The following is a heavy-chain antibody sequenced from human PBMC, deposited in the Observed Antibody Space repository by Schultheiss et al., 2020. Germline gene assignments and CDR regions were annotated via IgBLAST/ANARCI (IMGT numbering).Heavy chain of an antibody. CDR1: GFTFSSYS. J-gene: IGHJ3*02. V-gene: IGHV3-74*01. CDR2: ISSDGSDT. CDR3: ASGAFDI. Sequence: GGSLRLSCAASGFTFSSYSMNWVRQAPGKGLVWVSHISSDGSDTGYADSVKGRFTISRDNSKNTLYLQMNSLRVDDTAVYYCASGAFDIWGQGATVTVSS.